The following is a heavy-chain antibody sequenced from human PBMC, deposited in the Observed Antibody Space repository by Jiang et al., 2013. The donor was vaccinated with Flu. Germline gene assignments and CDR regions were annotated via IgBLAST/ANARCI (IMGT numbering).Heavy chain of an antibody. V-gene: IGHV1-69*01. D-gene: IGHD3-22*01. CDR2: IIPIFGTA. Sequence: QLVESGAEVKKPGSSVKVSCKASGGTFSSYAISWVRQAPGQGLGWMGGIIPIFGTANYAQKFQGRVTITADESTSTAYMELSSLRSEDTAVYYCARVQGGPNYYDSSGYSDWGQGTLVTVSS. CDR3: ARVQGGPNYYDSSGYSD. J-gene: IGHJ4*02. CDR1: GGTFSSYA.